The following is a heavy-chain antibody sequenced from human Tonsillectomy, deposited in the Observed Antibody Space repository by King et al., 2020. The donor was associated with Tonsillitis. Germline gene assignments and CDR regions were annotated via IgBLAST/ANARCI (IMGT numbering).Heavy chain of an antibody. D-gene: IGHD6-13*01. CDR2: IKSKIDGETK. CDR3: TTECSSSNGYGRAWFDT. Sequence: VQLVESGGGLVKPGGSVRLSCAASGLNFNYAWMSWVRQAPGKGLEWVGRIKSKIDGETKDYAAPVKGRFIISRDDSTNTLYLQMSSWKTEDTAVYYCTTECSSSNGYGRAWFDTWGQGSLVTVSP. CDR1: GLNFNYAW. J-gene: IGHJ5*02. V-gene: IGHV3-15*01.